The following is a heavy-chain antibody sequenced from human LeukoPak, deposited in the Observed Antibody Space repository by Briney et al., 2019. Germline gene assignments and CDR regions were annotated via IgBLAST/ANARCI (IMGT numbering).Heavy chain of an antibody. CDR3: ARGFSYYDYVWGSYRYEYYYYYMDV. CDR2: ISGYNGNT. V-gene: IGHV1-18*01. CDR1: GYTFTSYG. D-gene: IGHD3-16*02. J-gene: IGHJ6*03. Sequence: GASVKVSCKASGYTFTSYGISWVRQAPGQGLEWMGWISGYNGNTNYAQNLQGRVTMTTDTSTSTVYMELRSLRSDDTAVYYCARGFSYYDYVWGSYRYEYYYYYMDVWGKGTTVTVSS.